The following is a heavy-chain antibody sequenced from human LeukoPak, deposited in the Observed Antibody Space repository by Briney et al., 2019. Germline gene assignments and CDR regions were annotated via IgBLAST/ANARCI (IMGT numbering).Heavy chain of an antibody. V-gene: IGHV4-38-2*02. D-gene: IGHD5-24*01. CDR1: GYSISSGYY. J-gene: IGHJ3*02. CDR3: AREMATISDAFDI. Sequence: PSETLSLTCAVSGYSISSGYYWGWIRQPPGKGLEWIGSIYHSGSTYYNPSLKSRVTISVDTSKNQFSLKLSSVTAADTAVYYCAREMATISDAFDIWGQGTMVTVSS. CDR2: IYHSGST.